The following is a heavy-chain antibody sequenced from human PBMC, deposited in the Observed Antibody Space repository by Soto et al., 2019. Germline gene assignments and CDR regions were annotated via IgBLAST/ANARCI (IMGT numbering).Heavy chain of an antibody. J-gene: IGHJ6*03. CDR1: GFTFSSYW. CDR3: SIDAYYYFWSGYYLYYYYYMDV. V-gene: IGHV3-7*01. Sequence: GGSPRLSCAASGFTFSSYWMSWVRQAPGKGLEREANIKQDGSEKYYVDSVKGRFTISRDNAKNSLYLQINSLIAEDTAVYYCSIDAYYYFWSGYYLYYYYYMDVWGKGTTVTVSS. CDR2: IKQDGSEK. D-gene: IGHD3-3*01.